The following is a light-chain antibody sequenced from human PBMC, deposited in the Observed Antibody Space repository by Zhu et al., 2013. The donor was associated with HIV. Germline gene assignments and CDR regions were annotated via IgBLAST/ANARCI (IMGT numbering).Light chain of an antibody. CDR2: GAA. CDR1: QSISTY. V-gene: IGKV1-39*01. CDR3: QQYSSNSPT. Sequence: DIQMTQSPSSLSASVGDRVTITCRASQSISTYVNWYQHTPGKAPKLLIYGAATLQSGVPSRFSGSGSGAEFTLTIDTLQPEDFALYYCQQYSSNSPTFGQGPRWKSN. J-gene: IGKJ1*01.